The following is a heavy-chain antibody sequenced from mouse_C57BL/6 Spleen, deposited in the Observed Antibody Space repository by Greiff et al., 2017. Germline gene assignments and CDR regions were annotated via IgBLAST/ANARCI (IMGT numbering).Heavy chain of an antibody. CDR1: GYTFTSYW. J-gene: IGHJ1*03. D-gene: IGHD5-1*01. Sequence: QVQLQQPGAELVKPGASVKLSCKASGYTFTSYWMHWVKQRPGQGLEWIGMIHPNSGSTNYNEKFKSKATLTVDKSSSTAYMQLSSLTSEDSAVYYCARSLQYPWYFDVWGTGTTVTVSS. V-gene: IGHV1-64*01. CDR2: IHPNSGST. CDR3: ARSLQYPWYFDV.